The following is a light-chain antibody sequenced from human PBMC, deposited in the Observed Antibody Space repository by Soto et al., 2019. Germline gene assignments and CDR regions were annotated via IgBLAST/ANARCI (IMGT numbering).Light chain of an antibody. CDR3: QQYGNSPIT. Sequence: EIVLTQSPGALSLSPGDRATLSCTASQSVRGNYLAWYQQKPGQAPRLLIHGVSTRATGIPNRFSGSGSGTDFTLTISRLESEDFAVYYCQQYGNSPITFGGGTKWISN. V-gene: IGKV3-20*01. CDR2: GVS. J-gene: IGKJ4*01. CDR1: QSVRGNY.